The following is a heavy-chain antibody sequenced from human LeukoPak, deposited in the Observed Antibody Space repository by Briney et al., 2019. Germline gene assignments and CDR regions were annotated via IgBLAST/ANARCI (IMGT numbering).Heavy chain of an antibody. CDR3: ARQGMGDHRVFDY. CDR1: GDSISSYY. V-gene: IGHV4-4*07. D-gene: IGHD2-21*02. J-gene: IGHJ4*02. Sequence: SETLSLTCTVSGDSISSYYWSWIRQPAGKGLEWIGRIYASGTTNYNPSLKSRVTMSVDTSKNEFSLNLISVTAADTAVFYCARQGMGDHRVFDYWGQGALVTVSS. CDR2: IYASGTT.